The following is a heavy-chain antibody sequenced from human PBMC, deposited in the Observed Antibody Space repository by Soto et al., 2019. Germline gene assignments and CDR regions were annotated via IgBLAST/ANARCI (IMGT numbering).Heavy chain of an antibody. Sequence: QVQLQESGPGLVKPSETLSLTCTVSGGSISSYYWSWIRQPSGKGLEWIGYIYYSGSTNYNPSLKSRVTISVDTSKNQFSLKLSSVTAADTAVYYCARGPGYSVDYYGMDVWGQGTTVTVSS. V-gene: IGHV4-59*01. D-gene: IGHD5-18*01. CDR3: ARGPGYSVDYYGMDV. CDR2: IYYSGST. CDR1: GGSISSYY. J-gene: IGHJ6*02.